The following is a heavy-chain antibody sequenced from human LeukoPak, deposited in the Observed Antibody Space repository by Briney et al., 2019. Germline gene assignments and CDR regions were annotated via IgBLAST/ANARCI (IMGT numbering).Heavy chain of an antibody. Sequence: SQTLSLTCTVSGGSISSGGYYWSWIRQHPGKGLEWIGYIYYSGNTYYNPSLKSRVTISVDTSKNQFSLKLSSVTAADTAVYYCARGTYSSSSVANDYWGQGTLVTVSS. V-gene: IGHV4-31*03. D-gene: IGHD6-6*01. CDR2: IYYSGNT. CDR3: ARGTYSSSSVANDY. CDR1: GGSISSGGYY. J-gene: IGHJ4*02.